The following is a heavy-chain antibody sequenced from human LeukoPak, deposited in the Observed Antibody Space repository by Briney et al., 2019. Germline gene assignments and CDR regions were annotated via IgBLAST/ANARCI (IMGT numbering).Heavy chain of an antibody. J-gene: IGHJ4*02. CDR3: AKDMVETYYYDSSGHYLDY. CDR1: GFTFSDYY. V-gene: IGHV3-11*01. Sequence: GGSLRLSCAASGFTFSDYYMSWIRQAPGRGLEWVSYISNSGTTRYYADSVKGRFTISRDNAKNSLYLQMNSLRTEDTALYYCAKDMVETYYYDSSGHYLDYWGQGTLVTVSS. CDR2: ISNSGTTR. D-gene: IGHD3-22*01.